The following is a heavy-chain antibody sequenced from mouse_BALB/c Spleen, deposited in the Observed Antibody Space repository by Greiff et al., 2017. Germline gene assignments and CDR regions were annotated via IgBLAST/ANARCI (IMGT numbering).Heavy chain of an antibody. V-gene: IGHV3-8*02. CDR2: ISYSGST. CDR3: ERDYYGSSYYWYFDV. Sequence: EVQLVESGPSLVKPSQTLSLTCSVTGDSITSGYWNWIRKFPGNKLEYMGYISYSGSTYYNPSLKSRISITRDTSKNQYYLQLNSVTTEDTATYYCERDYYGSSYYWYFDVWGAGTTVTVSS. J-gene: IGHJ1*01. D-gene: IGHD1-1*01. CDR1: GDSITSGY.